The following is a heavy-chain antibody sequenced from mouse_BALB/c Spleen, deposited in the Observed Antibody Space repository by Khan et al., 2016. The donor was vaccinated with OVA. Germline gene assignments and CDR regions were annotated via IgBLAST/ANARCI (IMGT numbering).Heavy chain of an antibody. Sequence: EVQLQQSGPELVKPGTSVKMSCKASGYRFTSYIIHWVKQKPGQGLEWIGYINPYNGATKYNEKFKGKATLTSVKSSNTAYMELSSLTSDDSAFYYCARGNWQSYYFDYWGQGTTLTVSS. J-gene: IGHJ2*01. D-gene: IGHD4-1*01. CDR2: INPYNGAT. CDR1: GYRFTSYI. CDR3: ARGNWQSYYFDY. V-gene: IGHV1S136*01.